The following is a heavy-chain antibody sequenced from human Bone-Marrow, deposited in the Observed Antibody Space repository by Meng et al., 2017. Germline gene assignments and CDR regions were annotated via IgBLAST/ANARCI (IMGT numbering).Heavy chain of an antibody. J-gene: IGHJ4*02. CDR1: GFTFSNAW. D-gene: IGHD3-9*01. Sequence: GGSLRLSCAASGFTFSNAWMSWVRQAPGKGLEWVGRIKSKTDGGTTDYAAPVKGRFTISRDDSKNALYLQMNSLKTEDTAVYYCTTDSSDILTGYTDWGQGTLVTRLL. CDR2: IKSKTDGGTT. CDR3: TTDSSDILTGYTD. V-gene: IGHV3-15*01.